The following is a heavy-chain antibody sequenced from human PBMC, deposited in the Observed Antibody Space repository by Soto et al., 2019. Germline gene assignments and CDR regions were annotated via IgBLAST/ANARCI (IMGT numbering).Heavy chain of an antibody. CDR1: GGSILDSTYY. CDR2: IFYSGGT. V-gene: IGHV4-39*01. D-gene: IGHD3-22*01. Sequence: QLLLQESGPGLVKPSETLSLTCTVSGGSILDSTYYWAWIRQSPGKGLEWIGTIFYSGGTFYTPSLXXXVXXPVDTSNNQFSLKLSSVTAADTAVYYCARQASGYYYGWFDPWGQGTLVTVSS. CDR3: ARQASGYYYGWFDP. J-gene: IGHJ5*02.